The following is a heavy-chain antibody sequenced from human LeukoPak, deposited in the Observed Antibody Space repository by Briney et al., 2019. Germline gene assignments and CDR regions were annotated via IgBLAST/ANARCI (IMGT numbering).Heavy chain of an antibody. V-gene: IGHV3-30-3*01. J-gene: IGHJ4*02. D-gene: IGHD1-26*01. CDR3: ARDAAVYSGSYYGYFDY. CDR2: ISYDGSNK. CDR1: GFTFSSYA. Sequence: GRSLRLSCAASGFTFSSYAMHWVRQAPGKGLEWVAVISYDGSNKYYADSVKGRFTISRDNSKNTLYLQMNSLRAEDTAVYYCARDAAVYSGSYYGYFDYWGQGTLVTVSS.